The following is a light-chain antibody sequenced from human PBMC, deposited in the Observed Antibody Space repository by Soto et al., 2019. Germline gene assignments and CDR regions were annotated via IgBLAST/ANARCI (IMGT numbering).Light chain of an antibody. V-gene: IGLV2-14*01. CDR3: SSYTTSSTLV. J-gene: IGLJ3*02. CDR1: SSDVGGYNY. Sequence: QSALTQPASVSGSPGQSITISCTGTSSDVGGYNYVSWYQQHPGIAPKLMIYEVSNRPSGVSNRFSGSKSGNTASLTISGLQAEDEADYYCSSYTTSSTLVFGGGTKLTVL. CDR2: EVS.